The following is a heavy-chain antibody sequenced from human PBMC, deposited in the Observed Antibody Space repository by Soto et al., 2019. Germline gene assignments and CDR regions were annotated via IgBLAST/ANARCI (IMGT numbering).Heavy chain of an antibody. CDR1: GGSISSYY. CDR2: MDYSGNT. Sequence: QVQLQESGPGLVKPSETLSLTCSVSGGSISSYYWSWIRQPPGKGLEWIAYMDYSGNTYDNPSLKSRVTMSRDTSKNHLSLRLSSVTAADRAICYCATDYSDWAFDNWGQGTLVTVSS. D-gene: IGHD1-26*01. J-gene: IGHJ4*02. CDR3: ATDYSDWAFDN. V-gene: IGHV4-59*12.